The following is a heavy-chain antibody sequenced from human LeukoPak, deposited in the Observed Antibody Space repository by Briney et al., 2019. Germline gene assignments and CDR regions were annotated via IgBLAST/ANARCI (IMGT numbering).Heavy chain of an antibody. CDR2: ISSSGGNT. V-gene: IGHV3-23*01. CDR3: HGYDFWSGYSPYYFDY. J-gene: IGHJ4*02. CDR1: GFTFSSYS. D-gene: IGHD3-3*01. Sequence: QPGGSLRLSCAASGFTFSSYSMSWVRQAPGKGLEWVSSISSSGGNTYYPDSVKGRFTISRDNSKNTLYLQMNSLRAEDTAVYYCHGYDFWSGYSPYYFDYWGQGTLVTVSS.